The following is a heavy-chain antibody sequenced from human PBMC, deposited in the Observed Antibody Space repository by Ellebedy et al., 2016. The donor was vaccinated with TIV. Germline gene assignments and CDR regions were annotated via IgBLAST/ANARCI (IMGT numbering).Heavy chain of an antibody. CDR3: ARDRCTSARCLLGEDY. Sequence: GESLKISXAASGFTFSNYAMSWVRQAPGKGLEWVSAITTGGGGSVGGTYYPDSVKGRFTISRDNSKNTLYLQMNSLRVEDTAVYYCARDRCTSARCLLGEDYWGQGTLVTVSS. CDR2: ITTGGGGSVGGT. D-gene: IGHD2-2*01. J-gene: IGHJ4*02. V-gene: IGHV3-23*01. CDR1: GFTFSNYA.